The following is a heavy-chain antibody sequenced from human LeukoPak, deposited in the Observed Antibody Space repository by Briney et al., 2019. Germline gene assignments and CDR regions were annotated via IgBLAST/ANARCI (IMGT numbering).Heavy chain of an antibody. CDR1: GGSISSYY. CDR3: ARDTSDDYGDYGDAFDI. J-gene: IGHJ3*02. Sequence: SETLSLTCTVSGGSISSYYWSWIRQPPGKGLEWIGYIYYSGSTNYNPSLKSRVTISVDTSKNQFSLKLSSVTAADTAVYYCARDTSDDYGDYGDAFDIWGRGTMVTVSS. V-gene: IGHV4-59*01. D-gene: IGHD4-17*01. CDR2: IYYSGST.